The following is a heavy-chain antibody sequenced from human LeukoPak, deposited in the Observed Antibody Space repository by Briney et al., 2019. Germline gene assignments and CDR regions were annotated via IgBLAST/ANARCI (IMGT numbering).Heavy chain of an antibody. CDR3: ARHTEVLRFLEWSPGAVDY. J-gene: IGHJ4*02. D-gene: IGHD3-3*01. CDR1: GGSISSYY. V-gene: IGHV4-59*08. CDR2: IYYSGST. Sequence: KPSETLSLTCTVSGGSISSYYWSWIRQPPGKGLEWIGYIYYSGSTYYNPSLKSRVTISVDTSKNQFSLKLSSVTAADTAVYYCARHTEVLRFLEWSPGAVDYWGQGTLVTVSS.